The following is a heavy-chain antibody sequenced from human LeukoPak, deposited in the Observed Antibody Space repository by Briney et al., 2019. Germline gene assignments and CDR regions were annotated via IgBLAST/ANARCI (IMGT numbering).Heavy chain of an antibody. D-gene: IGHD3-10*01. Sequence: SETLSLTCTVSGGSITPYYWSWIRQPAGKGLEWIGRIYTSGSTNYNPSLKSRVTMSVDTSKNQFSLKLSSVTAADTAVYYCARDRVRPPYGSGSYYYGMDVWGQGTTVTVSS. CDR1: GGSITPYY. J-gene: IGHJ6*02. V-gene: IGHV4-4*07. CDR3: ARDRVRPPYGSGSYYYGMDV. CDR2: IYTSGST.